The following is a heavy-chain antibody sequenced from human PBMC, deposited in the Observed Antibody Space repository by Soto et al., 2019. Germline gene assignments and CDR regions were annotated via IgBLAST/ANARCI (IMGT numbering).Heavy chain of an antibody. CDR2: IYYSGST. J-gene: IGHJ6*03. CDR3: ARHITIFGVVSYYYMDV. Sequence: SSETLSLTCTVSGGSISSYYWSWIRQPPGKGLEWIGYIYYSGSTNYNPSLKSRVTISVDTSKNQFSLKLSSVTAADTAVYYCARHITIFGVVSYYYMDVWGKGTTVTVSS. V-gene: IGHV4-59*08. CDR1: GGSISSYY. D-gene: IGHD3-3*01.